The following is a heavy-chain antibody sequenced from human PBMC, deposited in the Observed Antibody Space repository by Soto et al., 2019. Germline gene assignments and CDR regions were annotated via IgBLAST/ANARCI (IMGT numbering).Heavy chain of an antibody. J-gene: IGHJ4*01. V-gene: IGHV1-69*12. Sequence: QVQLVQSGAEVKKPGSSVKVSCKASGGTFSSYAISWVRQAPGQGLEWMGGIIPIFGTANYAQKFQGRVPITANESTGTVYTERSSLRAEDPAVYYCAQGNTAARPVYCFDCRGQGTLVTVSS. D-gene: IGHD6-6*01. CDR1: GGTFSSYA. CDR2: IIPIFGTA. CDR3: AQGNTAARPVYCFDC.